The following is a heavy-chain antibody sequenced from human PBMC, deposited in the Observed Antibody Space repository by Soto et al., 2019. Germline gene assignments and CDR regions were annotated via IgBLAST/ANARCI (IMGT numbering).Heavy chain of an antibody. CDR1: GGSISSGGYY. D-gene: IGHD4-4*01. CDR2: IYYSGST. CDR3: ARDQTTVTTPYYYGMAV. J-gene: IGHJ6*02. Sequence: SETLSLTCTVSGGSISSGGYYWSWIRQHPGKGLEWIGYIYYSGSTYYNPSLKSRVTISVDTSKNQFSLKLSSVTAADTAVYYCARDQTTVTTPYYYGMAVWGQGTRVTVSS. V-gene: IGHV4-31*03.